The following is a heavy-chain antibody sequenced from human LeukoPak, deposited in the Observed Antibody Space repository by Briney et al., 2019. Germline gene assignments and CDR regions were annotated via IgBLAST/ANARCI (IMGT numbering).Heavy chain of an antibody. CDR2: IYYSGST. CDR3: ARGPHSSGQQRRTFAAGYFDL. J-gene: IGHJ2*01. CDR1: GGSISSNY. Sequence: SETLSLTCTISGGSISSNYWNWIRQPPGKGLEWIGYIYYSGSTNYNPSLKSRVTISVDTSKNQFSLKLSSVTAADTAVYYCARGPHSSGQQRRTFAAGYFDLWGRGTLVTVSS. V-gene: IGHV4-59*01. D-gene: IGHD6-19*01.